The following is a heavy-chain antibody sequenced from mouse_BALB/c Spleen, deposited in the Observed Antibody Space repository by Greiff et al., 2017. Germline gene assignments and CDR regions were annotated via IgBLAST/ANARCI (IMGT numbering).Heavy chain of an antibody. CDR1: GFSLTSYD. CDR2: IWTGGGT. J-gene: IGHJ4*01. Sequence: VQLVESGPGLVAPSQSLSITCTVSGFSLTSYDISWIRQPPGKGLEWLGVIWTGGGTNYNSAFMSRLSISKDNSKSQVFLKMNSLQTDDTAIYYCVRDRASYAMDYWGQGTSVTVSS. CDR3: VRDRASYAMDY. V-gene: IGHV2-9-2*01.